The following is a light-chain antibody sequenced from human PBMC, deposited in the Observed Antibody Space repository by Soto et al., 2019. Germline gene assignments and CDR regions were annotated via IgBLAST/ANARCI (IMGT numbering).Light chain of an antibody. J-gene: IGKJ1*01. CDR1: QSVSSY. Sequence: EIVLTQSPATLSLSPGERATLSCRASQSVSSYLAWYQQKPGQAPRLLIYDASNRATGIPARFSGSGSGTDFTLTISSLEPEDFAVYYCQQYGRPPATFGQGTKVEIK. CDR2: DAS. CDR3: QQYGRPPAT. V-gene: IGKV3-11*01.